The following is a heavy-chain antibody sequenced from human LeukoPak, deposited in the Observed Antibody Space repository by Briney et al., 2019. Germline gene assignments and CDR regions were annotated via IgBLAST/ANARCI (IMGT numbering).Heavy chain of an antibody. J-gene: IGHJ4*02. CDR3: ARGYRPNWGSTVGDY. D-gene: IGHD7-27*01. CDR2: INSDGSST. Sequence: PGGSLRLSCAASGFTFSDYWMHWVHQAPGKGLVWVSRINSDGSSTNYADAVKGRFTNSRDNAKNTLYLQMNSLRDEDTAVYYCARGYRPNWGSTVGDYWGQGTLVTVSS. CDR1: GFTFSDYW. V-gene: IGHV3-74*01.